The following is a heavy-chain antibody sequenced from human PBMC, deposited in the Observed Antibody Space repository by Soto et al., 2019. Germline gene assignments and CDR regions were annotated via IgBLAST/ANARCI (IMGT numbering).Heavy chain of an antibody. V-gene: IGHV6-1*01. Sequence: SQTLSLTCAISGDSVSSNSAAWNWIRQSPSRGLEWLGRTYYRSKWYNEYAVSVKSQITINPDTSKNQFSLQLNSVTPEDTAVYYCAREYYGSGSYYNYYGMDVWGQGTTVTVSS. D-gene: IGHD3-10*01. CDR3: AREYYGSGSYYNYYGMDV. CDR1: GDSVSSNSAA. J-gene: IGHJ6*02. CDR2: TYYRSKWYN.